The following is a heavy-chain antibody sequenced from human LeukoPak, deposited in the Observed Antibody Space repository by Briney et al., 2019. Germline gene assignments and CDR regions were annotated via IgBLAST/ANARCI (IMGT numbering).Heavy chain of an antibody. CDR1: GYTFTSYG. V-gene: IGHV1-18*01. CDR3: ATAYCGGDCYHRPSDAFDI. J-gene: IGHJ3*02. D-gene: IGHD2-21*02. Sequence: ASVKVSCKASGYTFTSYGISWVRQAPGQGLEWMGWISAYNGNTNYAQKLQGRVTMTTDTSTSTAYTELRSLRSDDTAVYYCATAYCGGDCYHRPSDAFDIWGQGTMVNVSS. CDR2: ISAYNGNT.